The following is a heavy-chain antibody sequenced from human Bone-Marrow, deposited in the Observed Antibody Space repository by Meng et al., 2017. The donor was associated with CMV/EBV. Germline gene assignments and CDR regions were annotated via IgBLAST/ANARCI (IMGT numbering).Heavy chain of an antibody. CDR1: GYTFTSYY. CDR2: INPNSGGT. J-gene: IGHJ5*02. CDR3: ARDPRYCSSTSCYPNWFDP. D-gene: IGHD2-2*01. Sequence: ASVKVSCKASGYTFTSYYMHWVRQAPGQGLEWMGWINPNSGGTNYAQKFQGRVTMTRDTSISTAYMELSRLRSDDTAVYYCARDPRYCSSTSCYPNWFDPWGQGTRVTVSS. V-gene: IGHV1-2*02.